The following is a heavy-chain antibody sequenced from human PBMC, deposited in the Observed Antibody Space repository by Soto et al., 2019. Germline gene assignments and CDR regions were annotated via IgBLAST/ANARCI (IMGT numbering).Heavy chain of an antibody. J-gene: IGHJ4*02. CDR2: IYYSGST. CDR1: GYSISSSNW. Sequence: SETLSLTCAVSGYSISSSNWWGWIRQPPGKGLEWIGYIYYSGSTYYNPSLKSRVTMSVDTSKNQFSLKLSSVTAVDTAVYYCARTGNTAMALWPPDYWGQGTLVTVSS. V-gene: IGHV4-28*01. CDR3: ARTGNTAMALWPPDY. D-gene: IGHD5-18*01.